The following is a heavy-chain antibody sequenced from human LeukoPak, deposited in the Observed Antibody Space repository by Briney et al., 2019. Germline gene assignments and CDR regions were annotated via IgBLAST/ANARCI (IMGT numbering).Heavy chain of an antibody. V-gene: IGHV4-34*01. CDR3: ARESPGNWFDP. CDR2: IYYSGST. J-gene: IGHJ5*02. Sequence: PSETLSLTCAVYGGSFSGYYWSWIRQPPGKGLEWIGSIYYSGSTYYNPSLKSRVTISVDTSKNQFSLKLSSVTAADTAVYYCARESPGNWFDPWGQGTLVTVSS. CDR1: GGSFSGYY.